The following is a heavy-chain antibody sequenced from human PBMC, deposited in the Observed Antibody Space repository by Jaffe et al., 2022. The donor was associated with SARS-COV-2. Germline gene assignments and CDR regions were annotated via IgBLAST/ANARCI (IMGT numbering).Heavy chain of an antibody. V-gene: IGHV4-61*02. J-gene: IGHJ4*02. CDR1: GGSISSGSYY. D-gene: IGHD6-19*01. CDR2: IYTSGST. Sequence: QVQLQESGPGLVKPSQTLSLTCTVSGGSISSGSYYWSWIRQPAGKGLEWIGRIYTSGSTNYNPSLKSRVTISVDTSKNQFSLKLSSVTAADTAVYYCASGDSSGWYRVLYYWGQGTLVTVSS. CDR3: ASGDSSGWYRVLYY.